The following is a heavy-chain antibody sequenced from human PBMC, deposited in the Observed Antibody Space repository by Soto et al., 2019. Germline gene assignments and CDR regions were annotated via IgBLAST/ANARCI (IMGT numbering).Heavy chain of an antibody. D-gene: IGHD1-1*01. CDR3: LRYHDSNRCLLLAY. CDR2: IIPIFGTA. V-gene: IGHV1-69*13. Sequence: GAAVKVSCKASGGTFSSYAISWVRQAPGQGLEWMGGIIPIFGTANYAQKFQGRVTITADESTSTAYMELSSLRSEDTAVYYCLRYHDSNRCLLLAYSGQGSFVTVSS. J-gene: IGHJ1*01. CDR1: GGTFSSYA.